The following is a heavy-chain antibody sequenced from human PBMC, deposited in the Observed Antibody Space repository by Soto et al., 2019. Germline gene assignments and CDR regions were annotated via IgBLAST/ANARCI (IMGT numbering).Heavy chain of an antibody. D-gene: IGHD2-15*01. J-gene: IGHJ4*02. CDR1: GFTFSSYG. CDR2: ISYDGSNK. V-gene: IGHV3-30*18. CDR3: AKAYGVVVAATHTAFDY. Sequence: GGSLRLSCAASGFTFSSYGMHWVRQAPGKGLEWVAVISYDGSNKYYADSVKGRFTISRDNSKNTLYLQMNSLRAEDTAVYYCAKAYGVVVAATHTAFDYWGQGTLVTVSS.